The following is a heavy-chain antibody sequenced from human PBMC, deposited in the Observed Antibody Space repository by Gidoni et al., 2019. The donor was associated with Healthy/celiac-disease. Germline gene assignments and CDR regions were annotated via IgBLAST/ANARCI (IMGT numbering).Heavy chain of an antibody. CDR3: ARDRARGVNWNYGVDV. J-gene: IGHJ6*04. Sequence: QVQLVQSGAEVKKPGASVKVSCKASGYTFTSYAMHWVRQAPGQRLEWMGWINAGNGNTKYSQKFQGRVTITRDTSASTAYMELSSLRSEDTAVYYCARDRARGVNWNYGVDVWGKGTTVTVSS. CDR2: INAGNGNT. D-gene: IGHD1-1*01. V-gene: IGHV1-3*01. CDR1: GYTFTSYA.